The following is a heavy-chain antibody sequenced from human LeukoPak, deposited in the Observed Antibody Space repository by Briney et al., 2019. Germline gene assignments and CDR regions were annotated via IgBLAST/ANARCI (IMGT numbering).Heavy chain of an antibody. CDR1: GGSFSGYY. CDR2: INHSGST. CDR3: VVWFGELSVHYGMDV. D-gene: IGHD3-10*01. V-gene: IGHV4-34*01. J-gene: IGHJ6*02. Sequence: SETLSLTCAVYGGSFSGYYWNWIRQPPGKGLGWIGEINHSGSTNYNPSLKSRVTISVDTSKNQLSLKLSSVTAADTAVYYCVVWFGELSVHYGMDVWGQGTTVTVSS.